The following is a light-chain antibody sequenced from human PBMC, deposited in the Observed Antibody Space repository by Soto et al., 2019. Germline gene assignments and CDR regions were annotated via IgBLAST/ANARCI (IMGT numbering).Light chain of an antibody. V-gene: IGKV3-15*01. CDR1: QSVNSN. CDR2: GAS. J-gene: IGKJ1*01. CDR3: QQYNNWPRT. Sequence: EVVMTQSPDTLSVSPGQRATLSCRASQSVNSNLAWYQQKLGQPPRLLIYGASTRATDIPPRFSGSGSGTDFTLTITRLQSEDFAIYYCQQYNNWPRTFGQGTKVEIK.